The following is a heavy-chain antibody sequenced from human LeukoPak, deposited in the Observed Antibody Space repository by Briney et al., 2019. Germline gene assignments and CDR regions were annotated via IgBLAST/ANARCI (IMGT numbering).Heavy chain of an antibody. Sequence: PGGSLRLSCAASGFTFSTYSMTWVRQAPGKGLEWVSSITSPVGRMYYADSLKGRITLSRDNARSTLYLQMNSLRAEDTAVYYCATDGRSSGWYGFDYWGQGILVTVSS. CDR1: GFTFSTYS. V-gene: IGHV3-21*01. CDR3: ATDGRSSGWYGFDY. J-gene: IGHJ4*02. CDR2: ITSPVGRM. D-gene: IGHD6-19*01.